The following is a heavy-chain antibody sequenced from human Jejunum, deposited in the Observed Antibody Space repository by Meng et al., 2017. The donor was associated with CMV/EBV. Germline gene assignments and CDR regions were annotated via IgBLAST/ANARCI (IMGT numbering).Heavy chain of an antibody. CDR1: GFTVSSDF. CDR2: IHSADMT. CDR3: ATRGI. J-gene: IGHJ4*02. Sequence: EVQLVESXXXXXQPGGSLRLSCAASGFTVSSDFMTWVRQTPGKGLDWVSIIHSADMTYYADSVKGRFTISRDNSKNSLYLQMNNLRAEDTAVYYCATRGIWGQGTLVTVSS. D-gene: IGHD1-14*01. V-gene: IGHV3-66*01.